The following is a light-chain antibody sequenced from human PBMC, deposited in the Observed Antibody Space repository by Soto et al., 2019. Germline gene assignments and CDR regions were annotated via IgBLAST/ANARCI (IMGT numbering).Light chain of an antibody. J-gene: IGLJ2*01. CDR1: SSDVGAYNY. CDR2: EVS. CDR3: LSYTTSDTFL. Sequence: QSALTQPASVSGSPGQSITISCSGTSSDVGAYNYVSWYQQHPGKVPKLTIYEVSIRPSGVSDRFSGSKSANTASLTISGLRAEDEADYYCLSYTTSDTFLFGGGTKLTVL. V-gene: IGLV2-14*03.